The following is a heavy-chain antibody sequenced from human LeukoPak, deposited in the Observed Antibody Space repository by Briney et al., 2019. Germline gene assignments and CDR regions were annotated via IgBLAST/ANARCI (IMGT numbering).Heavy chain of an antibody. CDR3: ARTRSSLRLGELSDDDAFDI. CDR2: IIPTFGTA. V-gene: IGHV1-69*13. CDR1: GGTFSSYA. J-gene: IGHJ3*02. Sequence: SVKVSCKASGGTFSSYAISWVRQAPGQGLEWMGGIIPTFGTANYAQKFQGRVTITADESTSTAYMDLSSLRSEDTAVYYCARTRSSLRLGELSDDDAFDIWGQGTMVTVSP. D-gene: IGHD3-16*02.